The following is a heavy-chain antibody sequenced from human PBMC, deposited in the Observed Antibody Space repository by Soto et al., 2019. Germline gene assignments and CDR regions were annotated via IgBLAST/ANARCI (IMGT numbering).Heavy chain of an antibody. Sequence: GGSLRLSCAASGFTFSDYYMSWIRQAPGKGLEWVSYISSSGSTIYYADSVKGRFTISRDKAKNSLYLQMNSLRAEDTAVYYCARAPYCSSTSCYKGAHWFDPWGQGTLVTVSS. V-gene: IGHV3-11*01. CDR1: GFTFSDYY. CDR2: ISSSGSTI. D-gene: IGHD2-2*02. J-gene: IGHJ5*02. CDR3: ARAPYCSSTSCYKGAHWFDP.